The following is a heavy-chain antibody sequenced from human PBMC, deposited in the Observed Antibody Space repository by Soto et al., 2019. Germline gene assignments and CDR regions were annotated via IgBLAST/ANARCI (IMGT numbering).Heavy chain of an antibody. CDR3: AKALEWAFDI. CDR2: ISYDGSNK. D-gene: IGHD3-3*01. CDR1: GFTFSSYG. Sequence: GGSLRLSCAASGFTFSSYGMHWVRQAPGKGLEWVAVISYDGSNKYYADSVKGRFTISRDNSKNTLYLQMNSLRAEDTAVYYCAKALEWAFDIWGQGTMVTVSS. V-gene: IGHV3-30*18. J-gene: IGHJ3*02.